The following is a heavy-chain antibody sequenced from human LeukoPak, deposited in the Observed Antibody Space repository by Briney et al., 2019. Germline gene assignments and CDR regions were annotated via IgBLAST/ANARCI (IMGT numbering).Heavy chain of an antibody. Sequence: PSETLSLTCTVSGGSISSGGYYWSWTRQHPGKGLEWIGYIYYSGSTYYNPSLKSRVTISVDTSKNQFSLKLSSVTAADTAVYYCARANYYDSSGLIDPWGQGTLVTVSS. CDR3: ARANYYDSSGLIDP. V-gene: IGHV4-31*03. CDR2: IYYSGST. D-gene: IGHD3-22*01. J-gene: IGHJ5*02. CDR1: GGSISSGGYY.